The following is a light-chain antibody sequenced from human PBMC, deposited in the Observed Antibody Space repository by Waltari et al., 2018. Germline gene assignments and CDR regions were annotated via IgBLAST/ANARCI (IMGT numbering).Light chain of an antibody. J-gene: IGKJ4*01. CDR2: DAS. CDR1: QGITNY. V-gene: IGKV1-33*01. Sequence: DIQTTQSPSSLSASVGDRVTITCQARQGITNYLNGYQQKPGKAPKLLSYDASNLETGVPSRFSGSGSGTDFTFTIRSLQPEDIATYFCQQHENLPLTFGGGTRVQIK. CDR3: QQHENLPLT.